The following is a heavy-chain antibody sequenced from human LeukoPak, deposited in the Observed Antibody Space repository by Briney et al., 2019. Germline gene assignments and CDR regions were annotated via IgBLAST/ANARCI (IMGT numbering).Heavy chain of an antibody. Sequence: SVTVSSKASGGTSSSYAISWMRQAPGQGLEWMGGIIPIFGTANYAQKFQGRVTITADESTSTAYMGLSSLRSEDTAVYYCASKTRLRFPPYNWFDPWGQGTLVTVSS. CDR1: GGTSSSYA. D-gene: IGHD5-12*01. J-gene: IGHJ5*02. V-gene: IGHV1-69*13. CDR3: ASKTRLRFPPYNWFDP. CDR2: IIPIFGTA.